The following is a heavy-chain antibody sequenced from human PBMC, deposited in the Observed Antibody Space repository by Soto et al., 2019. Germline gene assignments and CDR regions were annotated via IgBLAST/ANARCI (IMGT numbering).Heavy chain of an antibody. J-gene: IGHJ4*02. CDR2: ISYDGSNK. CDR3: VKDQRYFDTNGPFDS. D-gene: IGHD2-8*01. Sequence: VQLVESGGGVVQPGRSLRLSCAASGFTFSSYGMHWVRQAPGKGLEWVAVISYDGSNKYYADSVKGRFTISRDNSKNTLYLQMNSLRAEDTAMYYCVKDQRYFDTNGPFDSWGQGTLVTVSS. V-gene: IGHV3-30*18. CDR1: GFTFSSYG.